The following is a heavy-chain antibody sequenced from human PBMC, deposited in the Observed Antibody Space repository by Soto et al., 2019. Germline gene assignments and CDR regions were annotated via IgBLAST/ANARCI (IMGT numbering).Heavy chain of an antibody. V-gene: IGHV3-9*01. CDR1: GFTFDDYA. Sequence: EVQLVESGGGLVQPGRSLRLSCAASGFTFDDYAMHWVRQAPGKGLEWVSGISWNSGSIGYADSVKGRFTISRDNAKNPLYRQMNSLSAEDTALYYCAKEWATDIVVVPAAMHLYAFDIWGQGTMVTVSS. CDR3: AKEWATDIVVVPAAMHLYAFDI. J-gene: IGHJ3*02. CDR2: ISWNSGSI. D-gene: IGHD2-2*01.